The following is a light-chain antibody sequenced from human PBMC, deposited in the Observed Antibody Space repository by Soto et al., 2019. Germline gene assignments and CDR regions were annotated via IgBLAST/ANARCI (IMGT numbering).Light chain of an antibody. CDR2: AAS. CDR3: YQFCKSPWT. Sequence: EVVLTQSPDTLSLSPGEGATLSCRASQSSFDTYLAWFQQKPGQAPRLLIYAASTRATGIPDRFSGSRSGNQFTLPIRRLGAEGCGIDYCYQFCKSPWTLGQGTKVEI. V-gene: IGKV3-20*01. CDR1: QSSFDTY. J-gene: IGKJ1*01.